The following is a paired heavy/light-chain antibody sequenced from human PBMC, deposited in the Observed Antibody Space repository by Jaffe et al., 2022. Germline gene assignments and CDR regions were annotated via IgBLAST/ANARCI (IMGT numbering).Light chain of an antibody. CDR2: AAF. J-gene: IGKJ4*01. CDR3: QQARYSPDT. V-gene: IGKV1-12*01. Sequence: DIQMTQSPSSVSASVGDRVTITCRASQDINNWLAWYQHKPGKAPKLLISAAFSLESGVPSRFSGSGSGTDFTLTISSLQPEDFATYYCQQARYSPDTFGGGTKVEIK. CDR1: QDINNW.
Heavy chain of an antibody. J-gene: IGHJ4*02. D-gene: IGHD6-13*01. V-gene: IGHV3-7*05. Sequence: EVQLVESGGGLVQPGGSLRVSCAVSGLTFSNHWMSWVRQAPGKGLEWVANINQDGRSRDYVASVKGRFTISRDNAETSLYLQMNSLTAEDTAVYYCARTAATGRGLDYWGQGILVTVSS. CDR3: ARTAATGRGLDY. CDR2: INQDGRSR. CDR1: GLTFSNHW.